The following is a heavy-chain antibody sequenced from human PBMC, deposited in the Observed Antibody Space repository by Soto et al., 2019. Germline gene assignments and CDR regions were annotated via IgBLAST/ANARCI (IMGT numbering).Heavy chain of an antibody. Sequence: QVQLVQSGAEVKKPGASVKVSCKASGYTFTSYGISWVRQAPGQGLEWMGWISAYNGNTNYAQKLQGRVTMTTDTPTSTAYMELRSLRSDDTAVYYCAREPPYLPRPNHYGMDGWGQGTTVTVSS. CDR2: ISAYNGNT. D-gene: IGHD2-2*01. CDR1: GYTFTSYG. V-gene: IGHV1-18*01. J-gene: IGHJ6*02. CDR3: AREPPYLPRPNHYGMDG.